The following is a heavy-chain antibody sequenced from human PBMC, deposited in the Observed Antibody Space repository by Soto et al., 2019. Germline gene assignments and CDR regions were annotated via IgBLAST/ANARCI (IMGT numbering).Heavy chain of an antibody. CDR1: GGSISTYY. CDR3: TRHNGDAADYYYGMDV. Sequence: PSETLSLTCTVSGGSISTYYWSWIRQPPGKGLEWIGYIYYSGSTSYNPSLKSRVTISVDTSKNQFSLKLRSVTAADTAVYYCTRHNGDAADYYYGMDVWGQGTTVTVSS. CDR2: IYYSGST. J-gene: IGHJ6*02. D-gene: IGHD2-8*01. V-gene: IGHV4-59*01.